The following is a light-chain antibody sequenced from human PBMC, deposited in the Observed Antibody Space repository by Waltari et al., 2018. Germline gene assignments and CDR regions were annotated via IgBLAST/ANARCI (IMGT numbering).Light chain of an antibody. CDR1: QSVSSN. CDR2: GAS. Sequence: EIVMTQSPATLSVSPGERATLSCRASQSVSSNLAWYQQKPGQAPRLLIFGASTRATDSPARFSGSGSGTEFTLTISSLQSEDFAVYYCQQYKNWPRTFGQGTKVEIK. CDR3: QQYKNWPRT. V-gene: IGKV3-15*01. J-gene: IGKJ1*01.